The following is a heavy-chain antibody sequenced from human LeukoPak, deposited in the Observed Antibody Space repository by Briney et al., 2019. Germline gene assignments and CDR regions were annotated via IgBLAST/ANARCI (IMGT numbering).Heavy chain of an antibody. V-gene: IGHV3-74*01. CDR3: ARGIDWEPFDY. D-gene: IGHD1-14*01. CDR2: MYKDATTT. CDR1: GFSFSSYW. Sequence: PGGSLRLSCAASGFSFSSYWIYWVRQAPGKGLVWVSHMYKDATTTNYADSVKGRFTISRDNAKNTLYLQMNSLRAEDTAVYYCARGIDWEPFDYRGQGTLVTVSS. J-gene: IGHJ4*02.